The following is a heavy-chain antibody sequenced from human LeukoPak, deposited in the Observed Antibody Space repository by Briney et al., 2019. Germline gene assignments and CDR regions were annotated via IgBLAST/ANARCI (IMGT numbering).Heavy chain of an antibody. V-gene: IGHV3-15*01. CDR3: TTGPDYYDSSGITDIGWFDP. CDR1: GFTFSSYA. Sequence: GGSLRLSCAASGFTFSSYAMSWVRQAPGKGLEWVGRIKSKTDGGTADYAAPVKGRFTISRDDSKNTLHLQMNSLKTEDTAVYYCTTGPDYYDSSGITDIGWFDPWGQGTLVTVSS. J-gene: IGHJ5*02. D-gene: IGHD3-22*01. CDR2: IKSKTDGGTA.